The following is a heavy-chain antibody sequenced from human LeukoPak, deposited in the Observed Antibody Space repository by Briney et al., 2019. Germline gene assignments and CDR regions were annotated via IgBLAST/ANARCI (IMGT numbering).Heavy chain of an antibody. J-gene: IGHJ6*03. CDR3: ASYGSSGYTGFYYYYYMDV. CDR1: GYTFTSYD. V-gene: IGHV1-8*01. Sequence: GASVKVSCKASGYTFTSYDINWVRQATGQGLEWMGWMNPNSGNTGYAQKFQGRVTMTRNTSISTAYMELSSLRSEDTAVYYCASYGSSGYTGFYYYYYMDVWGKGTTVTVSS. D-gene: IGHD3-22*01. CDR2: MNPNSGNT.